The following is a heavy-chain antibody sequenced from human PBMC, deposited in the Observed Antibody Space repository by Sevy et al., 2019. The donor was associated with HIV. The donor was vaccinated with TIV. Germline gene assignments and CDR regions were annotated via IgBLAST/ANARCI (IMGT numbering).Heavy chain of an antibody. V-gene: IGHV1-18*01. Sequence: ASVKVSCKASGYTFTNYGICWVRQAPGQGLEWMGWISAYNGNTNYAQNLQGRVTMTTDTSTIKAYMELRRLISDDTAVYYCARERSDTAMVKYFDYWGQGTLVTVSS. CDR3: ARERSDTAMVKYFDY. CDR1: GYTFTNYG. CDR2: ISAYNGNT. J-gene: IGHJ4*02. D-gene: IGHD5-18*01.